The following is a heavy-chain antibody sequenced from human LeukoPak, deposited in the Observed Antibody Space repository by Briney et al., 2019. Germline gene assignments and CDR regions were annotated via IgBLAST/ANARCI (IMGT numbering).Heavy chain of an antibody. Sequence: GGSLRLPCAASGFTFSSYSMNWVRQAPGKGLEWVSAISGSGGSTYYADSVKGRFTISRDNSKNTLYLQMNSLRAEDTAVYYCAKAGNGVVVIALDYWGQGTLVTVSS. D-gene: IGHD2-21*01. V-gene: IGHV3-23*01. CDR3: AKAGNGVVVIALDY. CDR1: GFTFSSYS. J-gene: IGHJ4*02. CDR2: ISGSGGST.